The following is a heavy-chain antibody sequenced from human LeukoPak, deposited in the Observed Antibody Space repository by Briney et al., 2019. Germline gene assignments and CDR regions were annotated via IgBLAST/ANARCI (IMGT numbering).Heavy chain of an antibody. CDR2: IKQDGSEK. J-gene: IGHJ4*02. CDR3: ARLVVVAAHEGFIDY. Sequence: PGGTLRLSCAASGFTFSSYGMSWVRQAPGKGLEWVAHIKQDGSEKYYVDSVKGRFTISRDNAKNSLYLQMNSLRAEDTAVYYCARLVVVAAHEGFIDYWGQGTLVTVSS. D-gene: IGHD2-15*01. CDR1: GFTFSSYG. V-gene: IGHV3-7*01.